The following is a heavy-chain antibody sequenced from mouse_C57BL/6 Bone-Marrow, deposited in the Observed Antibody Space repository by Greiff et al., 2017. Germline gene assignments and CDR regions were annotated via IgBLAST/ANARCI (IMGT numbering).Heavy chain of an antibody. V-gene: IGHV1-81*01. CDR2: IYPRSGNT. J-gene: IGHJ3*01. Sequence: QVQLQQSGAELARPGASVKLSCKASGYTFTSYGISWMKQRTGQGLEWIGEIYPRSGNTYYNEKFKGKATLTADKSSSTAYMELRSLTSEDSAVYFCASPKIYYDYDGFAYWGQGTLVTVSA. CDR3: ASPKIYYDYDGFAY. CDR1: GYTFTSYG. D-gene: IGHD2-4*01.